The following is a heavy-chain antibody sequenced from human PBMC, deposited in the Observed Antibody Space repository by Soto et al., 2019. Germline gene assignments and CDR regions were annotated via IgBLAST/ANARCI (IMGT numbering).Heavy chain of an antibody. D-gene: IGHD3-9*01. V-gene: IGHV4-39*01. Sequence: PSGTLSLTFTVSGGSVSGSSYYWGWGRQPPGKGLEWIGSVYYSGSTYYNPSLESRVTISVDKSKNQFSLKLMSLSAADTAVYYCGRLEGLATISYYFDDWGQRALVTVSS. CDR2: VYYSGST. CDR1: GGSVSGSSYY. J-gene: IGHJ4*02. CDR3: GRLEGLATISYYFDD.